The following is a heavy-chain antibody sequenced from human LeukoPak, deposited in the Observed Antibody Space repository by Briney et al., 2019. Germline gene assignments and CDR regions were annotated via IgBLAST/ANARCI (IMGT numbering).Heavy chain of an antibody. D-gene: IGHD3-3*01. J-gene: IGHJ6*04. V-gene: IGHV3-30*02. CDR3: ARSFLEWLRMDV. CDR1: GFTFSSYG. Sequence: GGSLRLSCAASGFTFSSYGMHWVRQAPGKGLEWVAFIRYDGSNKYYADSVKGRFTISRDNSKNTLYLQMNSLRAEDTAVYYCARSFLEWLRMDVWGKGTTVTVSS. CDR2: IRYDGSNK.